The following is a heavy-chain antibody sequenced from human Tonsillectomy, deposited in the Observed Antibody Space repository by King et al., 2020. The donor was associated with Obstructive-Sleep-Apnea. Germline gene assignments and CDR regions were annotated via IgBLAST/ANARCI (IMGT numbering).Heavy chain of an antibody. CDR3: ARIHCDSSITHDY. Sequence: TLKESGPVLVKPTETLTLTCTVSVFSLSNARRGVSLIGQPPGKSLEWLAHIFSNDEKSYRTSLKSRLTISKDTSKSQVVLTMNNMDPVDTATYYCARIHCDSSITHDYWGQGTLVTVSS. CDR2: IFSNDEK. D-gene: IGHD3-22*01. CDR1: VFSLSNARRG. V-gene: IGHV2-26*01. J-gene: IGHJ4*02.